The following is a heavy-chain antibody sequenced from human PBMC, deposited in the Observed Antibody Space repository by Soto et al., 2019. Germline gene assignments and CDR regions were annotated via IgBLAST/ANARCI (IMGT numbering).Heavy chain of an antibody. D-gene: IGHD6-6*01. CDR2: IYHSGST. CDR3: ARVTPRSVAARRDAFDI. Sequence: QVQLQESGPGLVKPSGTLSLTCAVSGGSISSSNWWSWVRQPPGKGLEWIGEIYHSGSTNYNPSLKSGVTISVYKSKNQLSMKLIYVTAADTAVYYCARVTPRSVAARRDAFDIWGQGTMVTVSS. J-gene: IGHJ3*02. V-gene: IGHV4-4*02. CDR1: GGSISSSNW.